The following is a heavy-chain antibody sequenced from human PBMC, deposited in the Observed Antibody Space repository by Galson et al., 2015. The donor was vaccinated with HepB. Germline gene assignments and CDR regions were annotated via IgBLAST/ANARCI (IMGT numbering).Heavy chain of an antibody. CDR3: AKELWFGELFYDY. J-gene: IGHJ4*02. V-gene: IGHV3-30-3*01. CDR1: GFTFSSYV. CDR2: ISYDGSNK. Sequence: SLRLSCAASGFTFSSYVMHWVRQAPGKGLEWVAVISYDGSNKYYADSVKGRFTISRDNSKNTLYLQMNSLRAEDTAVYYCAKELWFGELFYDYWGQGTLVTVPS. D-gene: IGHD3-10*01.